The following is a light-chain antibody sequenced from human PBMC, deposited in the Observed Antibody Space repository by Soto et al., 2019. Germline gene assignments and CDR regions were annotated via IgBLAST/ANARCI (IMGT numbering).Light chain of an antibody. V-gene: IGKV1-39*01. CDR2: AAS. CDR3: QQSYGTPLT. J-gene: IGKJ4*01. Sequence: DIEMTQSPSSLSASVGDRVTIACRASQSISNYLNLYQHKPGKVPNLLIYAASSLQSGVPTRFSGSGSGTDFTLTISSLQPEDFATYYCQQSYGTPLTFGGGTKVEIK. CDR1: QSISNY.